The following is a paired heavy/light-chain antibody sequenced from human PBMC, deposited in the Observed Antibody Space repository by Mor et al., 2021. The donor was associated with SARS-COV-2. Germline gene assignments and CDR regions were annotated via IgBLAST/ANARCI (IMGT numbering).Light chain of an antibody. CDR1: QDISNY. CDR3: QQYDNLLLFT. V-gene: IGKV1-33*01. CDR2: DAS. Sequence: DIQMTQSPSSLSASVGDRVTITCQASQDISNYLNWYQQKPGKAPKLLIYDASNLETGVPSRFSGSGSGTDFTFTISSLQPEDIATYYCQQYDNLLLFTFGPGTKVDIK. J-gene: IGKJ3*01.
Heavy chain of an antibody. V-gene: IGHV3-23*01. CDR2: ISGNDDTT. J-gene: IGHJ4*02. Sequence: EVQLLESGGGLVQPGGSLRLSCAASGFSFSSYTMSWVRQAPGKGLEWVSSISGNDDTTYYADSVKGRFTISRDKSKNTVHLQMNSLRAEDTAVYYCAKKMQVGTTWGCYFDYWGQGTLVTVSS. CDR1: GFSFSSYT. D-gene: IGHD1-26*01. CDR3: AKKMQVGTTWGCYFDY.